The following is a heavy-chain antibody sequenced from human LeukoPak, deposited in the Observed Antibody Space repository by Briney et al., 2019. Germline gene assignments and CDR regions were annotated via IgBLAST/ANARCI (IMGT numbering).Heavy chain of an antibody. CDR3: ARDIAAAGYFDY. D-gene: IGHD6-13*01. V-gene: IGHV3-33*01. CDR1: GFTFRHCG. J-gene: IGHJ4*02. CDR2: IWYDGSKK. Sequence: GGSLRLSCAASGFTFRHCGRHWVRQAPGKGLEWVAVIWYDGSKKYYADSVKGRFTISRDNSKNILYLQLNSLRAEDTAVYYCARDIAAAGYFDYWGQGTLVTVSS.